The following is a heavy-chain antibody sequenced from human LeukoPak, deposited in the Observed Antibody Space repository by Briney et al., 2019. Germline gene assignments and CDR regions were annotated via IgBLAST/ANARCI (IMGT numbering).Heavy chain of an antibody. D-gene: IGHD2-2*01. Sequence: GASVKVSCKASGYTFTSYDINWVRQATGQGLEWMGWMNPNSGNTGYAQKFQGRVTMTRNTSISTAYMELSSLRSEGTAVYYCATGYCSSTSCYYSDYWGQGTLVTVSS. J-gene: IGHJ4*02. CDR2: MNPNSGNT. V-gene: IGHV1-8*01. CDR1: GYTFTSYD. CDR3: ATGYCSSTSCYYSDY.